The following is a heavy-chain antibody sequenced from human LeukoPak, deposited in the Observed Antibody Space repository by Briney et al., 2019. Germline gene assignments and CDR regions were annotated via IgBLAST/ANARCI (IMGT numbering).Heavy chain of an antibody. CDR2: INGDGSNI. CDR3: ASVSPHYGMDV. V-gene: IGHV3-74*01. CDR1: GFTFSSYW. J-gene: IGHJ6*02. Sequence: PGGSLRLSCAASGFTFSSYWMHWVRQVPGKGLVWVARINGDGSNIAYADSVRGRFTISRDNAKNTLYLEMSSLRAEDTAVYHCASVSPHYGMDVWGQGTTVTVSS.